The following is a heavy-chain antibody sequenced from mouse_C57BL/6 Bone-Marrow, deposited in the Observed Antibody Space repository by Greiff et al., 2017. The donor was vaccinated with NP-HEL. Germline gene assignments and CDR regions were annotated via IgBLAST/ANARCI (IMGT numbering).Heavy chain of an antibody. J-gene: IGHJ2*01. CDR1: GYTFTSYW. V-gene: IGHV1-64*01. CDR2: IHPNSGST. CDR3: ARTPRNYPYYFDY. D-gene: IGHD2-1*01. Sequence: VQLQQSGAELVKPGASVKLSCKASGYTFTSYWMHWVKQRPGQGLEWIGMIHPNSGSTNYNEKFKSKATLTVDKSSSTAYMQLSSLTSEDSAVYYCARTPRNYPYYFDYWGQGTTLTVSS.